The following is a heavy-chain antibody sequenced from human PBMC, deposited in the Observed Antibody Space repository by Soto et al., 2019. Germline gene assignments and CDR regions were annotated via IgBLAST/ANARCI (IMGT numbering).Heavy chain of an antibody. J-gene: IGHJ4*02. CDR1: GYTFTSYG. D-gene: IGHD3-16*02. V-gene: IGHV1-18*03. CDR2: ISAYNGNT. Sequence: QVQLVQSGAEVKKPGASVKVSCKASGYTFTSYGISWVRQAPGQGLEWMGWISAYNGNTNYAQKLQGRVTMTTDTSTSTAYMELRSLRSDDMAVYYCARFLGYDYVWGSYRYTGYDYWGQGTLVTVSS. CDR3: ARFLGYDYVWGSYRYTGYDY.